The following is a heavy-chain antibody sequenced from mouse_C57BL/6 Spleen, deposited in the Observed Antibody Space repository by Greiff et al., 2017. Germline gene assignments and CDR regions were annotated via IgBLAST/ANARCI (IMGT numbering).Heavy chain of an antibody. CDR3: ARLGDYYGSIDY. Sequence: QVQLQQPGAELVKPGASVKMSCKASGYTFTSYWITWVKQRPGQGLEWIGDIYPGSGSTNYNEKFKSKAKLSVDTSSSTAYMQLSSLTSEDSAVYYCARLGDYYGSIDYWGQGTSVTVSS. CDR1: GYTFTSYW. V-gene: IGHV1-55*01. J-gene: IGHJ4*01. D-gene: IGHD1-1*01. CDR2: IYPGSGST.